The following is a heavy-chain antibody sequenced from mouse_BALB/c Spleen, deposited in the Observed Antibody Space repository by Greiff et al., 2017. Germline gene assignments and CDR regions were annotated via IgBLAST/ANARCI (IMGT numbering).Heavy chain of an antibody. V-gene: IGHV5-17*02. D-gene: IGHD2-10*02. CDR1: GFTFSSFG. Sequence: DVMLVESGGGLVQPGGSRKLSCAASGFTFSSFGMHWVRQAPEKGLEWVAYISSGSSTIYYADTVKGRFTISRDNPKNTLFLQMTSLRSEDTAMYYCARSGYGNSYAMDYWGQGTSVTVSS. J-gene: IGHJ4*01. CDR2: ISSGSSTI. CDR3: ARSGYGNSYAMDY.